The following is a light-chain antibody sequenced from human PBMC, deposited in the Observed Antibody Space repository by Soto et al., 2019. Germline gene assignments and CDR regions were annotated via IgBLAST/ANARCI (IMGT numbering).Light chain of an antibody. V-gene: IGKV1-17*01. CDR2: AAS. CDR3: QQVDSYPRT. Sequence: DFQMTHSPSSLSASVGDRVTITCRASQGIRNDLGWYQQKPGKAPKXLIYAASSLQSGVPSRFSGIGSGTDVSLNISSLHPEDGATYYGQQVDSYPRTFGQGTKVDIK. J-gene: IGKJ1*01. CDR1: QGIRND.